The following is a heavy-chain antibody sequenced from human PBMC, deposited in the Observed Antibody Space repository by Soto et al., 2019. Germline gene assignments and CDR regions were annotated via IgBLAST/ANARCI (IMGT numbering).Heavy chain of an antibody. V-gene: IGHV3-74*01. CDR1: GFSFGTYT. J-gene: IGHJ4*02. CDR3: ARVGSSWYYFDY. D-gene: IGHD6-13*01. Sequence: GGSLRLSCAVSGFSFGTYTVNWVRQAPGKGLVWVSRINSDGSSTSYADSVKGRFTISRDNAKNTLHLQMNSLRAEDTAVYYCARVGSSWYYFDYWGQGTLVTVSS. CDR2: INSDGSST.